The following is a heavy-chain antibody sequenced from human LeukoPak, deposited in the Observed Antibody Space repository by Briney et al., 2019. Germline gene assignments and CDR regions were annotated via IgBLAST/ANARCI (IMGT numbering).Heavy chain of an antibody. CDR3: AKVPVGATSPFFEY. CDR1: GFTFSSYA. J-gene: IGHJ4*02. CDR2: ISGSGGNT. Sequence: GGSLRLSCAASGFTFSSYAMSWVRQAPGKGLEWVSAISGSGGNTYYADSVKGRFTISRDNSKNTLYLQMYSLRAEDTAVYYCAKVPVGATSPFFEYWGQGTLVTVSS. V-gene: IGHV3-23*01. D-gene: IGHD1-26*01.